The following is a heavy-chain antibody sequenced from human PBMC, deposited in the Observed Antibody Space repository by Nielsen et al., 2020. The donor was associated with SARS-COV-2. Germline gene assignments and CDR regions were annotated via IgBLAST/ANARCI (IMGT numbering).Heavy chain of an antibody. D-gene: IGHD6-19*01. V-gene: IGHV3-48*03. J-gene: IGHJ3*02. CDR1: GFTFNTYE. CDR3: ARESVTGTDAFDI. Sequence: GESLKISCAASGFTFNTYELNWVRQAPGKGLEWVSYISSSGSIIHYADSVKGRFTISRDNAKNSLYLQMNSLRAEDTAVYYCARESVTGTDAFDIWGQGTVVTVSS. CDR2: ISSSGSII.